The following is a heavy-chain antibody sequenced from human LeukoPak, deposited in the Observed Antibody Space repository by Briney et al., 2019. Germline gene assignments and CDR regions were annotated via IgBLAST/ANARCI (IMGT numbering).Heavy chain of an antibody. V-gene: IGHV3-48*04. Sequence: GGSLRLSCAASGFTFSSYWMNWVRQAPGKGLEWVSYISSSGSTIYYADSVKGRFTISRDNAKNSLYLQMNSLRAEDTAVYYFARDVYRGFDPWGQGTLVTVSS. CDR1: GFTFSSYW. D-gene: IGHD1-26*01. CDR3: ARDVYRGFDP. CDR2: ISSSGSTI. J-gene: IGHJ5*02.